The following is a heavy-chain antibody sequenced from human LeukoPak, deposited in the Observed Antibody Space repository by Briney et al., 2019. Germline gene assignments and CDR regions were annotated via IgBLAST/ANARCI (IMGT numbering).Heavy chain of an antibody. CDR1: GYTFTGYY. D-gene: IGHD1-7*01. V-gene: IGHV1-2*02. CDR2: INPNSGGT. CDR3: ARDGNWNYHPFDP. Sequence: ASVKVSCKASGYTFTGYYMHWVRQAPGQGLEWMGWINPNSGGTNYAQKFQGRVTMTRETSISTAYMELSRLRFDDTAVYYCARDGNWNYHPFDPWGQGTLVTVSS. J-gene: IGHJ5*02.